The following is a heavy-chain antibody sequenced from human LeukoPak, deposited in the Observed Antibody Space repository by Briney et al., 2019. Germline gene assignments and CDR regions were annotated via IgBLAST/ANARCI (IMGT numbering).Heavy chain of an antibody. CDR1: GFTFSGYW. CDR3: VRDGYSYGFMLAFDI. J-gene: IGHJ3*02. D-gene: IGHD5-18*01. V-gene: IGHV3-74*01. Sequence: PGGSLRLSCAASGFTFSGYWMHWVRQAPGKGLVWVSRINSDGSSTSYADSVKGRFTISRDSAKNTLYLQMNSLRAEDTAVYYCVRDGYSYGFMLAFDIWGQGTMVTVSS. CDR2: INSDGSST.